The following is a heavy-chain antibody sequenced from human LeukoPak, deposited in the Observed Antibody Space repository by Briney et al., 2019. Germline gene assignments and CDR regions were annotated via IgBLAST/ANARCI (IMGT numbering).Heavy chain of an antibody. J-gene: IGHJ3*02. V-gene: IGHV4-59*01. CDR3: ARSYCGGGSCGAFDI. D-gene: IGHD2-15*01. Sequence: SETLSLTCTVSGGSISSYYWSWIRQPPGKGPEWIGYIYYSGNTNYNPSLKMLVTISVDTSKNQFSLRLSSVTAADTAVYYCARSYCGGGSCGAFDIWGQGTMVTVSS. CDR2: IYYSGNT. CDR1: GGSISSYY.